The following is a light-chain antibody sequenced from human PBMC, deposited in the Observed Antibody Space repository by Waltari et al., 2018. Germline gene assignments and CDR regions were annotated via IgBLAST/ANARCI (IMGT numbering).Light chain of an antibody. CDR2: DAS. Sequence: EIVLPHSPAPLSCPPGERATLSCSASQSVSSYLAWYQQKPGQAPRLLIYDASNRATGIPARFSGSGSGTDFTLTISSLEPEDFAVYYCQQRSNWLGTFGGGTKVEIK. V-gene: IGKV3-11*01. CDR3: QQRSNWLGT. J-gene: IGKJ4*01. CDR1: QSVSSY.